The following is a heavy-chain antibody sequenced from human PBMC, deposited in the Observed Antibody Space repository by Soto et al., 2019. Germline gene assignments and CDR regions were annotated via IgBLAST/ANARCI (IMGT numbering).Heavy chain of an antibody. CDR2: ISSSGGST. D-gene: IGHD5-12*01. V-gene: IGHV3-23*01. J-gene: IGHJ3*02. Sequence: GGALILSCAASGFTFSSYSMNWVRQAPGKGLEWVSSISSSGGSTYYADSVKGRFTISRDNSKNTLYLQMNSLRAEDTAVYYCARDLSGYDAFDIWGQGTMVTVSS. CDR1: GFTFSSYS. CDR3: ARDLSGYDAFDI.